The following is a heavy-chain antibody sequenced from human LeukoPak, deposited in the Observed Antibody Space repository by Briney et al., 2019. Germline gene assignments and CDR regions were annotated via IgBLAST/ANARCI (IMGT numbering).Heavy chain of an antibody. V-gene: IGHV1-2*02. CDR3: ARFGWYYYGSGSYYNYYYYYYMDV. Sequence: ASVKVSCKASGYTFTGYYMHWVRQAPGQGLEWMGWINPNSGGTNYAQKFQGRVTMTRNTSISTAYMELSSLRSEDTAVYYCARFGWYYYGSGSYYNYYYYYYMDVWGKGTTVTISS. CDR1: GYTFTGYY. CDR2: INPNSGGT. D-gene: IGHD3-10*01. J-gene: IGHJ6*03.